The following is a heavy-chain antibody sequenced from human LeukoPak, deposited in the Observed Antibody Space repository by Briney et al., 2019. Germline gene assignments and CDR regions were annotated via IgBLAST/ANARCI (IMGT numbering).Heavy chain of an antibody. V-gene: IGHV3-9*01. CDR3: AKDHGSVFYYLYY. D-gene: IGHD3-10*01. J-gene: IGHJ4*02. CDR1: GFNFDDYA. Sequence: GGSLRLFCAASGFNFDDYAMHWVRQVPGKGLEWVAGIRWNGGVIGSADSVKGRFTISRDNAKHSLSLQMNSLRAEDTALYYCAKDHGSVFYYLYYWGQEPLVTVSS. CDR2: IRWNGGVI.